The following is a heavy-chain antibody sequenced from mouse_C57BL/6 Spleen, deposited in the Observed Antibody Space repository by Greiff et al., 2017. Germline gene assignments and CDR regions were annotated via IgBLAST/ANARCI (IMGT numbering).Heavy chain of an antibody. J-gene: IGHJ2*01. CDR2: ISSGSSTI. V-gene: IGHV5-17*01. Sequence: DVKLVESGGGLVKPGGSLKLSCAASGFTFSDYGMHWVRQAPEKGLEWVAYISSGSSTIYYADTVKGRFTISRDNAKNTLFLQMTSLRSEDTAMYYCARARTGTYFDYWGQGTTLTVSS. CDR3: ARARTGTYFDY. CDR1: GFTFSDYG. D-gene: IGHD4-1*01.